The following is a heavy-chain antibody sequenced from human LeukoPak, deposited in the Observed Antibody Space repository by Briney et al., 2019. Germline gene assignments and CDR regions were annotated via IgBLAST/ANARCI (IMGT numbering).Heavy chain of an antibody. CDR2: IYSGGST. CDR3: ARDRRYYYDSSGYYDY. V-gene: IGHV3-53*01. Sequence: GGSLRLSCVVSGFTFSSHWMSWVRQAPGKGLEWVSVIYSGGSTYYADSVKGRFTISRDNSKNTLYLQMNSLRAEDTAVYYCARDRRYYYDSSGYYDYWGQGTLVTVSS. D-gene: IGHD3-22*01. J-gene: IGHJ4*02. CDR1: GFTFSSHW.